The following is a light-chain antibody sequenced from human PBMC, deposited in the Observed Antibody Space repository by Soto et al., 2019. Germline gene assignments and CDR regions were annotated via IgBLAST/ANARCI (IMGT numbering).Light chain of an antibody. CDR3: SSYTSNFNLI. CDR2: EVS. Sequence: QSVLTQPASVSGSPGQSITISCTGTSSDVGAYNYVSWYQQHPGKAPKLMIYEVSNRPSGVSNRFSGSKSGNTASLTISGLQAEDEADYYCSSYTSNFNLIFGGGTKVTVL. CDR1: SSDVGAYNY. V-gene: IGLV2-14*01. J-gene: IGLJ2*01.